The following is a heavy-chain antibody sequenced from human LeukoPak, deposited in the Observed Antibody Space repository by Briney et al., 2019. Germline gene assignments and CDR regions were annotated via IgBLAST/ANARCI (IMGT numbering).Heavy chain of an antibody. V-gene: IGHV3-7*03. CDR3: ARDTTVREFDY. J-gene: IGHJ4*02. D-gene: IGHD4-17*01. CDR1: GFTFSSYW. Sequence: GGSLRLSCAASGFTFSSYWMSWVRQAPGKGLEWVANIKQDGSENYYVDSVKGRFTISRDNAKNSLYLQMNSLRAEDTAVYYCARDTTVREFDYWGQGTLVTVSS. CDR2: IKQDGSEN.